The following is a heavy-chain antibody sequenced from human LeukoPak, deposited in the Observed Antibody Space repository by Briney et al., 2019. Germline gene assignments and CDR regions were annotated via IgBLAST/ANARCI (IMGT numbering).Heavy chain of an antibody. CDR2: INPSGGST. V-gene: IGHV1-46*01. CDR3: ARDPLFTLRFLEWLPDPRFDP. D-gene: IGHD3-3*01. CDR1: GYTFTSYY. J-gene: IGHJ5*02. Sequence: ASVKVSCKASGYTFTSYYMHWVRQAPGQGLEWMGIINPSGGSTSYAQKFQGRVTMTRDTSTSTVYKELSSLRPEDTAVYYCARDPLFTLRFLEWLPDPRFDPWGQGTLVTVSS.